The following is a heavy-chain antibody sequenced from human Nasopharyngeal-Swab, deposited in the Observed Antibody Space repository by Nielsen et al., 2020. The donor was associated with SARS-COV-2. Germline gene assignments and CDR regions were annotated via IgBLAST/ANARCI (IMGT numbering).Heavy chain of an antibody. CDR2: ISTTSDCI. Sequence: GGSLRLSCAASGFTFTDYVMNWVRQAPGKGLEWVSSISTTSDCIYYAASLKGRFTISRDSAQNSLFLQINSLTAEDTAFYFCVRGDRRDYWGLGTLVTVSS. V-gene: IGHV3-21*01. J-gene: IGHJ4*02. CDR1: GFTFTDYV. CDR3: VRGDRRDY.